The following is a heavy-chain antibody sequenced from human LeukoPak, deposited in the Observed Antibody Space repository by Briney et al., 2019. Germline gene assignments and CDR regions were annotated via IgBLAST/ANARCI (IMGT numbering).Heavy chain of an antibody. CDR1: GGSISSSNYY. V-gene: IGHV4-39*01. D-gene: IGHD3-10*01. Sequence: SETLSLTCTVSGGSISSSNYYWGWIRQPPGEGLEWIGYIYYSGSTYYNPSLKSRVTMSVDTSKNQFSLKLSPVTAADTAVYYCAATMVRGVHTHFDYWGQGTLVTVSS. J-gene: IGHJ4*02. CDR3: AATMVRGVHTHFDY. CDR2: IYYSGST.